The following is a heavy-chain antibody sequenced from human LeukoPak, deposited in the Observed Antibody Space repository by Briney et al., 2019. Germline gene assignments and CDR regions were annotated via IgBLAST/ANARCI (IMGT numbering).Heavy chain of an antibody. Sequence: GGSLRLSCAASGFTFSDYYMSWIRQAPGKGLEWVSYISSSGSTIYYADSVKGRFTISRDNAKNSLYLQMNSLRAEDTAVYCCARDGIAARNSMYYCDSWGQGALVTVSS. D-gene: IGHD6-6*01. J-gene: IGHJ4*02. CDR2: ISSSGSTI. CDR1: GFTFSDYY. V-gene: IGHV3-11*01. CDR3: ARDGIAARNSMYYCDS.